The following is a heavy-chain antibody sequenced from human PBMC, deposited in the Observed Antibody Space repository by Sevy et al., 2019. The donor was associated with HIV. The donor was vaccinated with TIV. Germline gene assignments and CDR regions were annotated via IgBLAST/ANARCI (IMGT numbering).Heavy chain of an antibody. CDR3: AKGDSTFYRMDV. V-gene: IGHV3-23*01. Sequence: GGSLRLSCAASGFTFSTYTMNWVRQAPGKGLEWVSAISGSGGSTYYADSVKGRFTISRDKSKNTLYLQMNSLRAEDTAVYYCAKGDSTFYRMDVWGQGTTVTVSS. CDR1: GFTFSTYT. D-gene: IGHD2-2*01. CDR2: ISGSGGST. J-gene: IGHJ6*02.